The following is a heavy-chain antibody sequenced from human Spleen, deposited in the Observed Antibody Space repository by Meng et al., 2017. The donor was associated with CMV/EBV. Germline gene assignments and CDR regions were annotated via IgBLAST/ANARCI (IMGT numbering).Heavy chain of an antibody. Sequence: RLFCSASGITFSNAWVTWVRQAPGKGLGWVGRIIGKADGGTIDYGAPVQGRFTISRDDSKNTLSLEMNSLKIEDTAVYYCATFALGFWGQGTLVTVSS. CDR3: ATFALGF. CDR1: GITFSNAW. J-gene: IGHJ4*02. V-gene: IGHV3-15*01. D-gene: IGHD3-3*02. CDR2: IIGKADGGTI.